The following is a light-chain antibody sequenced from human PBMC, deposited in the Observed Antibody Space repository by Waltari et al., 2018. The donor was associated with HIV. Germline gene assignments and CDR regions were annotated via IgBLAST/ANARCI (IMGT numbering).Light chain of an antibody. CDR1: SSDVGGYNY. CDR3: SSYTSSNTLPYV. CDR2: DVS. V-gene: IGLV2-14*03. J-gene: IGLJ1*01. Sequence: QSALTQPASVSGSPGQSITISCTGTSSDVGGYNYVSWYQQHPGKAPTLMIYDVSNRPSGVSNRFSGSKSGNTASLTISGLQAEDEADYYCSSYTSSNTLPYVFGTGTKVTVL.